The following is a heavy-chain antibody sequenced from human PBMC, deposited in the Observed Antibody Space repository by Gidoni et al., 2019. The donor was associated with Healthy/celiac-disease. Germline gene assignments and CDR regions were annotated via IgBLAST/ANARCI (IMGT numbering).Heavy chain of an antibody. CDR3: AKLGGSYYGVDEFDY. D-gene: IGHD1-26*01. CDR2: ISGSGGST. J-gene: IGHJ4*02. V-gene: IGHV3-23*01. CDR1: GFTSSSYA. Sequence: EVQLLESGGGSVQPGGSLRLSCAASGFTSSSYAMSWVRQAPGKGLEWVSAISGSGGSTYYADSVKGRFTISRDNSKNTLYLQMNSLRAEDTAVYYCAKLGGSYYGVDEFDYWGQGTLVTVSS.